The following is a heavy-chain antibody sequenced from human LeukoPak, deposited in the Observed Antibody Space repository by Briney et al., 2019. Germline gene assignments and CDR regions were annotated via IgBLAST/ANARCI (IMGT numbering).Heavy chain of an antibody. Sequence: ASVKVSCKAPGYTFTGYYMHWVRLAPGQGLEWMGWINPHSGGRKYAQKFQDRVTMTRDTSISTAYMEVSRLRSDDTAVYYCARGYCSGGSCLDYWGQGTLVTVSS. V-gene: IGHV1-2*02. CDR3: ARGYCSGGSCLDY. CDR2: INPHSGGR. CDR1: GYTFTGYY. J-gene: IGHJ4*02. D-gene: IGHD2-15*01.